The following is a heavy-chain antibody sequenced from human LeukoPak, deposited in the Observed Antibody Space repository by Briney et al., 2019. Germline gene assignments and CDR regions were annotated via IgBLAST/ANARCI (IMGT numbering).Heavy chain of an antibody. CDR1: GGSISGYY. V-gene: IGHV4-59*12. J-gene: IGHJ3*02. CDR3: ASAYGSGPSDAFDI. Sequence: PSETLSLTCAVSGGSISGYYWSWIRQPPGKGLEWIGYIYYSGSTNYNPSLKSRVTISVDPSKNQFSLKLNSVTAADTAVYYCASAYGSGPSDAFDIWGQGTMVTVSS. D-gene: IGHD3-10*01. CDR2: IYYSGST.